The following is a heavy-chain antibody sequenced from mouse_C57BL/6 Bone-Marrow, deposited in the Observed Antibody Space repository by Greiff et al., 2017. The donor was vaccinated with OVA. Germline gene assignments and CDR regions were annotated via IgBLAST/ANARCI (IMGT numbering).Heavy chain of an antibody. V-gene: IGHV1-61*01. CDR3: ARGRSWYFDV. J-gene: IGHJ1*03. CDR2: IYPSDSET. Sequence: PGQGLEWIGNIYPSDSETHYNQKFKDKATLTVDKSSSTAYMQLSSLTSEDSAVYYCARGRSWYFDVWGTGTTVTVSS.